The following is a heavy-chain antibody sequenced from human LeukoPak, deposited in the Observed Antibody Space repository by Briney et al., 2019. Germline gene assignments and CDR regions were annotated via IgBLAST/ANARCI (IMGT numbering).Heavy chain of an antibody. J-gene: IGHJ4*02. CDR3: AKDSGAGNGGYSGYDSILDY. Sequence: GGSLRLSCAASGFTFDDYAMHWVRQAPGKGLEWVSGISWNSGSIGYADSVKGRFTISRDNAKNSLYLQMNSLRAEDTALYYCAKDSGAGNGGYSGYDSILDYWGQGTLVTVSS. CDR1: GFTFDDYA. D-gene: IGHD5-12*01. V-gene: IGHV3-9*01. CDR2: ISWNSGSI.